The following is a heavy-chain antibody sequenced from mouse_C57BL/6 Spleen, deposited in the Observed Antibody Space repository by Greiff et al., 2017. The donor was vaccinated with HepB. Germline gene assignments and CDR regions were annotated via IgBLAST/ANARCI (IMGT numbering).Heavy chain of an antibody. D-gene: IGHD1-1*01. CDR3: ARSYYGSSYEIAY. Sequence: VQLKESGPELVKPGASVKIPCKASGYTFTDYNMDWVKQSHGKSLEWIGDINPNNGGTIYNQKFKGKATLTVDKSSSTAYMELRSLTSEDTAVYYCARSYYGSSYEIAYWGQGTLVTVSA. J-gene: IGHJ3*01. CDR2: INPNNGGT. V-gene: IGHV1-18*01. CDR1: GYTFTDYN.